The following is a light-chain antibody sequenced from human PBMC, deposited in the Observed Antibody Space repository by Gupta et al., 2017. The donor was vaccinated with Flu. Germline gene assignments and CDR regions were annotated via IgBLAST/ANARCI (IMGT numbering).Light chain of an antibody. J-gene: IGKJ2*02. CDR1: QSIGDW. V-gene: IGKV1-5*03. Sequence: GQRVIITCRASQSIGDWLAWYQQKPGKAPRLLIYKASKLQSGVPSRFAGNGFGTEFTLTIKSLQPDDFATYYCQQFDTYPWTFGPGTRLEIK. CDR2: KAS. CDR3: QQFDTYPWT.